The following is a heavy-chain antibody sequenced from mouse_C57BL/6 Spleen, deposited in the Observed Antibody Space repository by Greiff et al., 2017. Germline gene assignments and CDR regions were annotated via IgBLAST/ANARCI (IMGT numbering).Heavy chain of an antibody. J-gene: IGHJ3*01. Sequence: VQLQQSGPGLVQPSQCLSITCTVSGFSLTSYGVYWVRQSPGKGLEWLGVIWSGGSTDYNTAFISRLSISKDNSKGQVFFKMNSLQADETAIYSGASPPDYDEAWFAYWGQGTLVTVSA. D-gene: IGHD2-4*01. CDR1: GFSLTSYG. V-gene: IGHV2-2*01. CDR2: IWSGGST. CDR3: ASPPDYDEAWFAY.